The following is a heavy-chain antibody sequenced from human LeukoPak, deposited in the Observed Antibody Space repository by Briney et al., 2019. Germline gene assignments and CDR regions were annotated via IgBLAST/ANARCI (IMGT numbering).Heavy chain of an antibody. D-gene: IGHD4-23*01. J-gene: IGHJ3*02. CDR2: IYYSGST. CDR1: GGSISSGDYY. Sequence: SETLSLTCTVSGGSISSGDYYWSWIRQPPGKGLEWIGYIYYSGSTYYNPSLKSRVTISVDTSKNQFSLKLSSVTAADTAVYYCARDALPTVVTPRAFDIWGQGTMVTVSS. V-gene: IGHV4-30-4*01. CDR3: ARDALPTVVTPRAFDI.